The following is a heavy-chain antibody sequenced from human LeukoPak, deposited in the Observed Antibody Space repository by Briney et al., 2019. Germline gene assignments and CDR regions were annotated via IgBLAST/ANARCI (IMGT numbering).Heavy chain of an antibody. V-gene: IGHV4-59*01. J-gene: IGHJ5*02. Sequence: SETLSLTCTVSGGSISSYYWSWIRQPPGKGLEWIGYIYDSGSTYYNPSLKSRVTISVDTSKNQFSLRLSSVTAADTAVYYCARDIEKRRGAVGFDPWGQGTLVTVSS. CDR1: GGSISSYY. CDR2: IYDSGST. D-gene: IGHD6-13*01. CDR3: ARDIEKRRGAVGFDP.